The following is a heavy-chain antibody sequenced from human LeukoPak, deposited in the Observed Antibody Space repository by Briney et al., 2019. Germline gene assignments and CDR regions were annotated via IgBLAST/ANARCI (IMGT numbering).Heavy chain of an antibody. V-gene: IGHV3-21*01. CDR1: GFTFSTYN. CDR3: ARDPYSGHYGNDYYYYMDV. D-gene: IGHD5-12*01. J-gene: IGHJ6*03. CDR2: ITSSSSYA. Sequence: GGSLRLSCEASGFTFSTYNMNWVRQAPGKRLEWVSSITSSSSYAFYADSVKGRFAISRDNAKSSLYLQMNNLRAEDTAVYYCARDPYSGHYGNDYYYYMDVWGKGTTVTISS.